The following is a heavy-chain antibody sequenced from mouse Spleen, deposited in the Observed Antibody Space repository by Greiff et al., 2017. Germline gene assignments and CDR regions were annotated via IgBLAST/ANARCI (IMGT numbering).Heavy chain of an antibody. CDR2: ISSGGSYT. Sequence: EVKLVESGGGLVKPGGSLKLSCAASGFTFSSYAMSWVRQTPEKRLEWVATISSGGSYTYYPDSVKGRFTISRDNAKNTLYLQMSSLRSEDTAMYYCAHMEVRHYFDYWGQGTTLTVSS. D-gene: IGHD2-14*01. CDR1: GFTFSSYA. V-gene: IGHV5-9-1*01. J-gene: IGHJ2*01. CDR3: AHMEVRHYFDY.